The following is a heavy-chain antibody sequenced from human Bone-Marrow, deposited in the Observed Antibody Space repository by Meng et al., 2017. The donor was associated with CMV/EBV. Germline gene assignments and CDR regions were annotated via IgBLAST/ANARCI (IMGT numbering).Heavy chain of an antibody. J-gene: IGHJ6*02. D-gene: IGHD6-19*01. V-gene: IGHV5-51*01. CDR1: GYKFTRYW. Sequence: GESLKISCQVSGYKFTRYWIAWVRQMPGKGPEWMGVIFPHDSETRYSPSFQGQVTISADKSINTAFLQWSSLKTSDTAVYYCARAGSSGWDYYYYYGMDVWGQGTTVTVSS. CDR3: ARAGSSGWDYYYYYGMDV. CDR2: IFPHDSET.